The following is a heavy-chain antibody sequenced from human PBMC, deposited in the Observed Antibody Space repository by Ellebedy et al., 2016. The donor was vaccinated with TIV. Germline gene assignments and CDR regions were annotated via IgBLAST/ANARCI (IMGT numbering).Heavy chain of an antibody. CDR1: GYXXTDSX. Sequence: GESLKISCAASGYXXTDSXVSWVXPTPGLXLEWMGILDPDDSDTRYSPSFQGQVTISGDRSSSSTYLQWSSLRASDTAIYYCARLQSSMVGATVPDNWGQGTQVIVSS. V-gene: IGHV5-51*01. CDR3: ARLQSSMVGATVPDN. J-gene: IGHJ4*02. CDR2: LDPDDSDT. D-gene: IGHD1-26*01.